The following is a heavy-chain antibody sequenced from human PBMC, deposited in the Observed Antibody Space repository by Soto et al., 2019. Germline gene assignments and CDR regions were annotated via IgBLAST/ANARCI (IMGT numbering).Heavy chain of an antibody. Sequence: GGSLRLSCAASGFTFSSYSMNWVRQAPGKGLEWVSSISSSSSYIHYADSVKGRFTISRDNAKSSLYLQMNSLRAEDTAVYYCARDRLLSPFDYWGQGTLVTVSS. CDR1: GFTFSSYS. D-gene: IGHD2-15*01. CDR3: ARDRLLSPFDY. CDR2: ISSSSSYI. V-gene: IGHV3-21*01. J-gene: IGHJ4*02.